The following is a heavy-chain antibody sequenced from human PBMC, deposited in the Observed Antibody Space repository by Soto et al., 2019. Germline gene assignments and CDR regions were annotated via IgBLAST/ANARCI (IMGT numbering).Heavy chain of an antibody. Sequence: PGGSLRLSCVASEFTFSSYEMNWVRQAPGKGLGWVSYISSSGGTIYYTDSVKGRFTISRDNAKKSLYLQMNSLRAEDTAVYYCVRFGGAAAGPGDYWGQGTLVTVS. CDR2: ISSSGGTI. CDR1: EFTFSSYE. CDR3: VRFGGAAAGPGDY. J-gene: IGHJ4*02. V-gene: IGHV3-48*03. D-gene: IGHD6-13*01.